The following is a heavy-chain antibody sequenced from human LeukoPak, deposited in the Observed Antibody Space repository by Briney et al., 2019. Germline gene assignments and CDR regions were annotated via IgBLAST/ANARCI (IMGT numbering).Heavy chain of an antibody. J-gene: IGHJ6*02. Sequence: QPGGSLRLSCAASGFTFSSYSMNWVRQAPGKGLEWVSYISSSSTIYYADSVKGRFTISRDNAKNSLYLQMNSLRAEDTAVYYCARGVVPAASYYYGMDVWGQGTTVTVSS. CDR3: ARGVVPAASYYYGMDV. CDR1: GFTFSSYS. V-gene: IGHV3-48*04. CDR2: ISSSSTI. D-gene: IGHD2-2*01.